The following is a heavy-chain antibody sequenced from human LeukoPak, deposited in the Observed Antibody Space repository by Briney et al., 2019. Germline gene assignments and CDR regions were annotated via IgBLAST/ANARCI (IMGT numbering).Heavy chain of an antibody. CDR2: IYHSGST. D-gene: IGHD4-17*01. V-gene: IGHV4-30-2*01. Sequence: SETLSLTCAVSGGSISSGGYSWSWIRQPPGKGLEWIGYIYHSGSTYYNPSLKSRVTISVDRSKNQFSLKLSSVTAAGTAVYYCARGDGDYFDHWGQGTLVTVSS. CDR3: ARGDGDYFDH. CDR1: GGSISSGGYS. J-gene: IGHJ4*02.